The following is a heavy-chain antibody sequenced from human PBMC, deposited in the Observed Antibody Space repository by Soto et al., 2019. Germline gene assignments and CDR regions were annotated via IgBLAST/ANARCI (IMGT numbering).Heavy chain of an antibody. Sequence: SETLSLTCTVSGASINNYHWTWIRQPPGKGLEWIAYIYYTGITNFNPSLKSRVTISVDTSKNQFSLKLSSVTAADTAVYYCARRYGGNFDYWGQGTLVTVSS. CDR2: IYYTGIT. CDR3: ARRYGGNFDY. D-gene: IGHD1-26*01. V-gene: IGHV4-59*01. J-gene: IGHJ4*02. CDR1: GASINNYH.